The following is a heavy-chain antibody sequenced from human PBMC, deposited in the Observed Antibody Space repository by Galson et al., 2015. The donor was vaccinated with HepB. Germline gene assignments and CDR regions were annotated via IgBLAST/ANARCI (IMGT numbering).Heavy chain of an antibody. D-gene: IGHD2-2*01. CDR2: MNPNSGNT. J-gene: IGHJ1*01. Sequence: SVKVSCKASGYTFTSYDINWVRQATGQGLEWMGWMNPNSGNTGYAQKFQGRVTMTRNTSISTAYMELSSLRSEDTAVYYCASCGTSCYQDAEYFQHWGQGTLVTVSS. CDR1: GYTFTSYD. CDR3: ASCGTSCYQDAEYFQH. V-gene: IGHV1-8*01.